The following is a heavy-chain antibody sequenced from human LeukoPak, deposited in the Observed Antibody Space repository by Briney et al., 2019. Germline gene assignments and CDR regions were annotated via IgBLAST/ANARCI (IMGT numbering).Heavy chain of an antibody. Sequence: PGRSLRLSCAASGFNFSSYGMHWVRQAPGKGLEWVAVIWYDGSNKYYADSVKGRFTISRDNSKNTLYLQMNSLRAEDTAVYYCARDEKVHGYFDYWGQGTLVTVSS. V-gene: IGHV3-33*01. D-gene: IGHD3-10*01. CDR1: GFNFSSYG. CDR2: IWYDGSNK. CDR3: ARDEKVHGYFDY. J-gene: IGHJ4*02.